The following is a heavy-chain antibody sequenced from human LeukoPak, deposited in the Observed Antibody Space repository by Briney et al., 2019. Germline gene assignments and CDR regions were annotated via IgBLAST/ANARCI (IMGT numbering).Heavy chain of an antibody. CDR2: INPNSGGT. CDR1: GYTFTGYY. V-gene: IGHV1-2*02. Sequence: GASVKVSCKASGYTFTGYYMHWVRQAPGQGLEWMGWINPNSGGTNYAQKFQGRVTMTRDTSISTAYMELSRLRSDDTAVYYCARYKDTVVVPAAPPPLDYWGQGTLVTVSS. D-gene: IGHD2-2*01. CDR3: ARYKDTVVVPAAPPPLDY. J-gene: IGHJ4*02.